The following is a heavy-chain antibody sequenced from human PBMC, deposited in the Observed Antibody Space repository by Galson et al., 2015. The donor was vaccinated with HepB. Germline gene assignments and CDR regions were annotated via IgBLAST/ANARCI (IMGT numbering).Heavy chain of an antibody. CDR3: VFLRGNDLKPLDY. J-gene: IGHJ4*02. CDR1: TFIFSTYS. CDR2: ISSSGTII. Sequence: SLRLSCAASTFIFSTYSMNWVRQAPGKGLQWISYISSSGTIIYHADSVKGRFTISRDNAKNSLYLQMSSLRAEDTAVYHCVFLRGNDLKPLDYWGQGTLVTVSS. D-gene: IGHD4-23*01. V-gene: IGHV3-48*04.